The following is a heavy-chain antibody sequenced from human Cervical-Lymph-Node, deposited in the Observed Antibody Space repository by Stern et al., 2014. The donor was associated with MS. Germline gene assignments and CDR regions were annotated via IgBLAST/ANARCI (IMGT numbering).Heavy chain of an antibody. CDR2: ISYDGSNK. CDR1: GFTFSSYG. J-gene: IGHJ4*02. V-gene: IGHV3-30*18. CDR3: AKEGPGTFDY. Sequence: QLVQSGGGVVQPGRSLRLSCAASGFTFSSYGMHWVRQAPGKGLEWVAVISYDGSNKYYADSVKGRFTISRDNSKNTLYLQMNSLRAEDTAVYYCAKEGPGTFDYWGQGTLVTVSS. D-gene: IGHD1-1*01.